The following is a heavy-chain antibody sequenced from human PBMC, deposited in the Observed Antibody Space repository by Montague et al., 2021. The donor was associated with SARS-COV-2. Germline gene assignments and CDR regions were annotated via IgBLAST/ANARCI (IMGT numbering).Heavy chain of an antibody. CDR2: ISDSGST. CDR1: GGSLNNYF. D-gene: IGHD3-22*01. Sequence: SETLSLTCTVSGGSLNNYFWSWIRQPPGKGLEWVGYISDSGSTKYNPSLQSRVTISVDTARNQFSLKLLSVTAADTAFYYCARVGSSGPGVYWGQGILVSVSS. J-gene: IGHJ4*02. V-gene: IGHV4-59*08. CDR3: ARVGSSGPGVY.